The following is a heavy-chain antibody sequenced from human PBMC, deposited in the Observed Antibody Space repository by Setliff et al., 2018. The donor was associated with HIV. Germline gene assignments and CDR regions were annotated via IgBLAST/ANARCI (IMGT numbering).Heavy chain of an antibody. V-gene: IGHV4-34*01. J-gene: IGHJ4*02. CDR1: GGSFSDHY. CDR3: ARGGGFWSGQLDY. D-gene: IGHD3-3*01. CDR2: INQSGIS. Sequence: SETLSLTCAVYGGSFSDHYWTWIRQPPGKGLEWIGEINQSGISNFSPSLKSRVTMPIDTPKNQFSLKLSSVTAADTAVYFCARGGGFWSGQLDYWGQGTLVTVS.